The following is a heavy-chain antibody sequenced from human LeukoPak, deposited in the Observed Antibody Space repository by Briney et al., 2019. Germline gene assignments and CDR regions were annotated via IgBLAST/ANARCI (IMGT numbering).Heavy chain of an antibody. J-gene: IGHJ4*02. CDR1: GGTFSSYA. CDR3: ATDYDYVWGSYRYTRY. V-gene: IGHV1-69*13. CDR2: IIPIFGTA. D-gene: IGHD3-16*02. Sequence: SSVTVSCKASGGTFSSYAISWVRQAPGQGLEWMGGIIPIFGTANYAQKFQGRVTIIADESTSTAYMELSSLITEDTAVYYCATDYDYVWGSYRYTRYWGQGTLVTVSS.